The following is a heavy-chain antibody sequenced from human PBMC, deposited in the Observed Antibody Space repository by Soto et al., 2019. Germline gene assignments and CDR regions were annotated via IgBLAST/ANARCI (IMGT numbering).Heavy chain of an antibody. V-gene: IGHV3-43*01. CDR2: ISWDGGRT. J-gene: IGHJ6*02. Sequence: PPESLTPSCTVFGSTFADSIMHWVRQAPEKDLASVSLISWDGGRTHYVDSVKGRFTISRDNSKNSLFLQMNSLRTEDTALYYCAKDMGFYYDILTGSKIYYYAMDVWGQGTTVTVSS. CDR1: GSTFADSI. D-gene: IGHD3-9*01. CDR3: AKDMGFYYDILTGSKIYYYAMDV.